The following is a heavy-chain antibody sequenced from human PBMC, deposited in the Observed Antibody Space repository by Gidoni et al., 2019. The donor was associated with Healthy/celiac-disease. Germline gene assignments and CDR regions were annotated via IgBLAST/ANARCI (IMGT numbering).Heavy chain of an antibody. V-gene: IGHV3-33*01. CDR1: GFPFSSYG. J-gene: IGHJ6*02. CDR2: IWYEGKNK. Sequence: QVQLVESGGGVVQPGRSLSLSCAASGFPFSSYGMHWVRQAPGKGVGWVAVIWYEGKNKYYADSVKGRFTISRDNSKNTLYLQMNSLRAEDKAVYYWARGSYGMDVWGQGTTVTVSS. CDR3: ARGSYGMDV.